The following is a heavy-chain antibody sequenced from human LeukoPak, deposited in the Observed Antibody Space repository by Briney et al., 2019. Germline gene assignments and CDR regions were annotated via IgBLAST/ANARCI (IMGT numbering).Heavy chain of an antibody. D-gene: IGHD6-13*01. J-gene: IGHJ4*02. CDR2: ISSSGSTI. V-gene: IGHV3-11*01. CDR1: GFTFSDYY. Sequence: GGSLRLSCAASGFTFSDYYMSWIRQAPGKGLEWVSYISSSGSTIYYADSVKGRFTISRDNAKNSLYLQMNSLRAEDTAVYYCARDQRYSSSWYDCWGQGTLVTVSS. CDR3: ARDQRYSSSWYDC.